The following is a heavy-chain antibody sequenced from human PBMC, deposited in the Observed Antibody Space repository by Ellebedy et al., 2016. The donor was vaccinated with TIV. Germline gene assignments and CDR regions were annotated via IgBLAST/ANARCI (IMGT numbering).Heavy chain of an antibody. CDR2: IGTAGDT. V-gene: IGHV3-13*01. D-gene: IGHD3-16*01. CDR3: ARGEVGEYYFDY. CDR1: GFTFSSYD. J-gene: IGHJ4*02. Sequence: GESLKISCAASGFTFSSYDMHWVRQATGKGLEWVSTIGTAGDTYYPGSVKGRFTISRENAKNSLYLQMNSLRAGDTAVYYCARGEVGEYYFDYWGQGTLVTVSS.